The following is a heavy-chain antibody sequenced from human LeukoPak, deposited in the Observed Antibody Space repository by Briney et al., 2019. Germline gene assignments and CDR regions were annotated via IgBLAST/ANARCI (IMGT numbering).Heavy chain of an antibody. V-gene: IGHV4-34*01. CDR1: DGSFNGFY. J-gene: IGHJ5*02. CDR3: ARGPPRITGTTRWFDP. CDR2: INHSGRT. D-gene: IGHD1-7*01. Sequence: SETLSLTCAVYDGSFNGFYWSWIRQPSGKGLEWKGEINHSGRTNYNPSLKSRVNISVDTSKNQFSVKLSSVTAADTAVYYCARGPPRITGTTRWFDPWGQGTLVIVSS.